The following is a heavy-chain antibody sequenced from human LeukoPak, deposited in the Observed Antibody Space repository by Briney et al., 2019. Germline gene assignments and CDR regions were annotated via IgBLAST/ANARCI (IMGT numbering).Heavy chain of an antibody. Sequence: SETLSLTCTVSGGSINNYYWSWIRQPPGKGLEWIGYIYYSGSTNYNPSLKSRVTISVDTSKNQFSLKLSSVTAADTAVYYCARDGPKGGMDVWGQGTTVTVSS. CDR1: GGSINNYY. J-gene: IGHJ6*02. CDR2: IYYSGST. V-gene: IGHV4-59*01. CDR3: ARDGPKGGMDV.